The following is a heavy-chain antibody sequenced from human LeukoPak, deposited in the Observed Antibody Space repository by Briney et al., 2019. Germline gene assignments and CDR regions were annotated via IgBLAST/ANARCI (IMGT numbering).Heavy chain of an antibody. Sequence: GGSLRLSCAASGFSFSNYGIHWVRQAPGKGLEWVANIKQDGSEKYYVDSVKGRFTISRDNAKNSLYLQMNSLRAEDTAVYYCARSSSGWYVYFQHWGQGTLVTVSS. V-gene: IGHV3-7*01. D-gene: IGHD6-19*01. CDR1: GFSFSNYG. CDR2: IKQDGSEK. J-gene: IGHJ1*01. CDR3: ARSSSGWYVYFQH.